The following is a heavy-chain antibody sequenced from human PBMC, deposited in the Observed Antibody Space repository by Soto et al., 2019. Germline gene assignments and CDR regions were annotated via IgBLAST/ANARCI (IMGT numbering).Heavy chain of an antibody. CDR3: ARARIAARRWFDP. J-gene: IGHJ5*02. CDR1: GGSFSGYY. CDR2: INHSGST. Sequence: QVQLQQWGAGLLKPSETLSLTCAVYGGSFSGYYWSWLRQPPGKGLEWIGEINHSGSTNYNPSLTSRVTISVDTAKNQFSLKLRSVPAADTAVYYCARARIAARRWFDPWGQGTLVTVSS. D-gene: IGHD6-6*01. V-gene: IGHV4-34*01.